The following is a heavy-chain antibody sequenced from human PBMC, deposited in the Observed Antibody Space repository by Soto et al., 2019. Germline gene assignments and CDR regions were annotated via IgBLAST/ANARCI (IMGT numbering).Heavy chain of an antibody. CDR1: GFTFSSYA. CDR2: ISSDGSNE. D-gene: IGHD5-18*01. CDR3: ARDGRYSYGGDYFDY. Sequence: GGSLRHSCAASGFTFSSYAMHWVRQAPGKGLEWVAVISSDGSNEYYADSVKGRFTISRDNPKKTLYLQMNSLRAEDTAVYYCARDGRYSYGGDYFDYWGQGT. J-gene: IGHJ4*02. V-gene: IGHV3-30-3*01.